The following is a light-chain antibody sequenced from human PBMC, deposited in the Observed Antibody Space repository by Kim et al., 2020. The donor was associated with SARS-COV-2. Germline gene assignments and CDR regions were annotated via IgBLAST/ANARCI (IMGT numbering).Light chain of an antibody. CDR3: NSRDSSGNHHYV. J-gene: IGLJ1*01. V-gene: IGLV3-19*01. CDR1: SLRSYY. CDR2: GKN. Sequence: LGQTVRITCQGGSLRSYYASCYQQKPGQAPVLVIYGKNNRPSGIPDRFSGSSSGNTASLTITGAQAEDEADYYCNSRDSSGNHHYVFGTGTKVTVL.